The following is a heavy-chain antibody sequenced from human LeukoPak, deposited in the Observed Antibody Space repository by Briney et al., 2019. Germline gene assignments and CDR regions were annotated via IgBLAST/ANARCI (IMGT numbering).Heavy chain of an antibody. J-gene: IGHJ5*02. D-gene: IGHD6-13*01. CDR3: ARGRIAAAGTGNWFDP. V-gene: IGHV4-34*01. CDR1: GGSFSGYY. Sequence: SETLSLTCAVYGGSFSGYYWSWIRQPPGKGLEWIGEINHSGSTNYNPSLKSRVTISVDTSKNQFSLKLSSVTAAGTAVYYCARGRIAAAGTGNWFDPWGQGNLVTVSS. CDR2: INHSGST.